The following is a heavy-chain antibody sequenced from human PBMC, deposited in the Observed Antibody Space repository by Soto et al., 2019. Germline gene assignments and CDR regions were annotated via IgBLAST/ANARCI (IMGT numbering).Heavy chain of an antibody. V-gene: IGHV3-23*01. D-gene: IGHD2-15*01. CDR2: ISGSGGST. CDR1: GFTFSSYA. Sequence: GESLKISCAASGFTFSSYAMSWVRQAPGKGLEWVSAISGSGGSTYYADSVKGRFTISRDNSKNTLYLQMNSLRAEDTAVYYCAKQAYCSGGSCYVVAFDIWGQGTMVTVSS. CDR3: AKQAYCSGGSCYVVAFDI. J-gene: IGHJ3*02.